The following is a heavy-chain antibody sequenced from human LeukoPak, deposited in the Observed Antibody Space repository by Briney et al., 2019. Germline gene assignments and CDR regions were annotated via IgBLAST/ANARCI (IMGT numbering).Heavy chain of an antibody. CDR3: ARLGYYDILTGYYPNWFDP. CDR2: IYYSGST. CDR1: GGSISSSSYY. V-gene: IGHV4-39*01. Sequence: SETLSLTCTVSGGSISSSSYYWGWIRQPPGKGLEWIGSIYYSGSTYYNPPLKSRVTISVDTSKNQFSLKLSSVTAADTAVYYCARLGYYDILTGYYPNWFDPWGQGTLVTVSS. J-gene: IGHJ5*02. D-gene: IGHD3-9*01.